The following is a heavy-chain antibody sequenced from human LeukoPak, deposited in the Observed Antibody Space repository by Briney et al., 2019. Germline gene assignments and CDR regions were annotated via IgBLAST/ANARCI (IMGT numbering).Heavy chain of an antibody. CDR3: ARRYYGVDY. J-gene: IGHJ4*02. D-gene: IGHD4-17*01. CDR1: GFTFSSYV. CDR2: ISSSGSGK. V-gene: IGHV3-48*03. Sequence: PGGSLRLSCEASGFTFSSYVMTWVRQAPGKGLEWVSFISSSGSGKNYADTVKGRFTISRDNAKNSLYLQMNSLRADDTAVYYCARRYYGVDYWGQGTLVTVSS.